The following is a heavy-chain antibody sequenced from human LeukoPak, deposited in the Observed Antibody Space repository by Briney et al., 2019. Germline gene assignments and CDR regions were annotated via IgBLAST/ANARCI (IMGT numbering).Heavy chain of an antibody. CDR2: ISYDGSNK. Sequence: GGSLRLSCAASGFTFSSYGMHWVRQAPGKGLEWVAVISYDGSNKYYADSVKGRFTISRDNSKNTLYLQMNSLRAEDTAVYYCVREDFWSGSNWFDPWGQGTLVTVSS. J-gene: IGHJ5*02. V-gene: IGHV3-30*03. CDR1: GFTFSSYG. CDR3: VREDFWSGSNWFDP. D-gene: IGHD3-3*01.